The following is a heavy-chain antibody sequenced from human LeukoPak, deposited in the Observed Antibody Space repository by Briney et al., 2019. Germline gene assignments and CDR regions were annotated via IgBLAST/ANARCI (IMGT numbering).Heavy chain of an antibody. CDR1: GGSFSGYY. CDR3: ARGGSGSYYDALDI. Sequence: SETLSLTCAVYGGSFSGYYWSWIRQPPGKGLEWIGEINHSGSTNYNPSLKSRFTISVDTSKNKFSLKLSSVTAADTAVYYCARGGSGSYYDALDIWGQGTMVSVSS. CDR2: INHSGST. V-gene: IGHV4-34*01. D-gene: IGHD1-26*01. J-gene: IGHJ3*02.